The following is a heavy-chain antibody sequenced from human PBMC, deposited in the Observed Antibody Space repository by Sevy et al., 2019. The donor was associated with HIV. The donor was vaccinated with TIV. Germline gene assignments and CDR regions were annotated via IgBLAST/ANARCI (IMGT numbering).Heavy chain of an antibody. D-gene: IGHD3-22*01. CDR2: INWSGDST. Sequence: GSLRLSCEASGFKFDDYGLSWVRQAPGKGLEWVSGINWSGDSTGYADSVKGRFTISRDDAKNSMYLQMNSLTVEDTALYYCVRELFYDGSGLWGQGTLVTVSS. V-gene: IGHV3-20*04. CDR3: VRELFYDGSGL. CDR1: GFKFDDYG. J-gene: IGHJ4*02.